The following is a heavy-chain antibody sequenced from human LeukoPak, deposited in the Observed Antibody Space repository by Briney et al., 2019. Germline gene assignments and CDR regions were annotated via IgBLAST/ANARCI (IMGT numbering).Heavy chain of an antibody. Sequence: GVSLRLSCAASGFTFSSYAMSWVRQAPGKGLEWVSVISGRGTSTYYADSVKGQFTISRYNSKNTLYLQMNSLRAEDTAVYYCAKSGQLWSPFDYWGQGTLVTVSS. CDR3: AKSGQLWSPFDY. D-gene: IGHD5-18*01. CDR1: GFTFSSYA. V-gene: IGHV3-23*01. J-gene: IGHJ4*02. CDR2: ISGRGTST.